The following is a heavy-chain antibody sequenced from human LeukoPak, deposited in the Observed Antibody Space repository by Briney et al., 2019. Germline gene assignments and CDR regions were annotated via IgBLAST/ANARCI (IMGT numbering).Heavy chain of an antibody. D-gene: IGHD3-9*01. CDR2: VYRSGNG. J-gene: IGHJ6*02. V-gene: IGHV4-4*07. CDR3: ARDDFEYSVHYGMDV. Sequence: SETLSLTCSVSGGSISTYYWSWIAQPAGKGLEWFGRVYRSGNGNYNPSLQSRVTMSVDTSKNQISLRLRSVTAADTAVYYCARDDFEYSVHYGMDVWGQGTAVTVSS. CDR1: GGSISTYY.